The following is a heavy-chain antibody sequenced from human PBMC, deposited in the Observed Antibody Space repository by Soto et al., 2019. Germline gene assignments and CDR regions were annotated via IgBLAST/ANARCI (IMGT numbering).Heavy chain of an antibody. Sequence: QVQLVESGGGVVQPGTSLRVSCVGSGFTFRSYVIHWVRQAPGKGLEWVALTSYDGTDKYYGDSGRGRFTISRDNSRNTVDLQMDSLRLEDTARYYCARWGTTGGLDVWGQGTLVSVSS. J-gene: IGHJ1*01. CDR2: TSYDGTDK. CDR3: ARWGTTGGLDV. V-gene: IGHV3-30*19. D-gene: IGHD3-16*01. CDR1: GFTFRSYV.